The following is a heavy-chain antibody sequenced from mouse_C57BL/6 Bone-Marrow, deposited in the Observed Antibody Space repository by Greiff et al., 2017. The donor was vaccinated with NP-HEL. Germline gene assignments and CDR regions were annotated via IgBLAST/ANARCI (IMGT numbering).Heavy chain of an antibody. CDR1: GYTFTEYT. V-gene: IGHV1-62-2*01. CDR2: FYPGSGSI. D-gene: IGHD2-1*01. CDR3: ARHEDGNYVGYYAMDY. J-gene: IGHJ4*01. Sequence: VQLQQSGAELARPGASVKLSCKASGYTFTEYTIHWVKQRSGQGLGWIGWFYPGSGSIKYNEKFKDKATLTADKSSSTVYMELSRLTSEDSAVYFCARHEDGNYVGYYAMDYWGQGTSVTVSS.